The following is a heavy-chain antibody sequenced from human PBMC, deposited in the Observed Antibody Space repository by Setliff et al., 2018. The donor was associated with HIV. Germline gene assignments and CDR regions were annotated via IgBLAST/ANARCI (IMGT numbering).Heavy chain of an antibody. CDR3: AREIYGGNSRPFDY. D-gene: IGHD4-17*01. CDR2: IYYSGST. Sequence: PSETLSLTCAVSGYSISSSNWWGWIRQPPGKGLAWIGYIYYSGSTNYNPSLRSRVTISVDTSKNQVSLKLSSVTAADTAVYYCAREIYGGNSRPFDYWGQGILVTVS. CDR1: GYSISSSNW. V-gene: IGHV4-28*03. J-gene: IGHJ4*02.